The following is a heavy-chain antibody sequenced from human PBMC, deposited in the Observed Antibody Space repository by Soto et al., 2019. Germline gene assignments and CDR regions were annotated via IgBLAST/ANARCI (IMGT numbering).Heavy chain of an antibody. CDR1: GYPITGGYY. CDR2: IYHSGT. Sequence: PSETLSLTCAVSGYPITGGYYLGWIRQPPGKGLEWIGSIYHSGTYYSPSLKSRVTMSIDTSKNRFSLKLNSVTAADTAVYFCARKLITSTTKGDTNWFDPWGQGTLVTVSS. J-gene: IGHJ5*02. V-gene: IGHV4-38-2*01. D-gene: IGHD2-21*02. CDR3: ARKLITSTTKGDTNWFDP.